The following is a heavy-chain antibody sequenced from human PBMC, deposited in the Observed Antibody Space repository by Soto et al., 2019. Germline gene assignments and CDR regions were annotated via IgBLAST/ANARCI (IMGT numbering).Heavy chain of an antibody. V-gene: IGHV4-38-2*02. Sequence: SETLSLTCAVSGYSISSGYYWGWIRQPPGKGLEWIGSIYHSGSTYYNPSLKSRVTISVDTSKNQFSLKLSSVTAADTAVYYCARDRVNSSHLAYYYGMDVWGQGPTVTVS. CDR1: GYSISSGYY. J-gene: IGHJ6*02. CDR2: IYHSGST. CDR3: ARDRVNSSHLAYYYGMDV. D-gene: IGHD6-13*01.